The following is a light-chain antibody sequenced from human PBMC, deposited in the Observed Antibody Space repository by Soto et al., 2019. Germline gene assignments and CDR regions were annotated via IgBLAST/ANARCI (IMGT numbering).Light chain of an antibody. CDR2: WAS. V-gene: IGKV4-1*01. J-gene: IGKJ3*01. CDR3: QQYYNTPFT. Sequence: DIVMTQSPDSLAVSLGERATINCKSSQNVLYSSTNKNSLAWYQQNPGQPPKLLIYWASTRESGVPDRFSGRGSGTDFTLTISSLQAEDVAVYYCQQYYNTPFTFGPGTKVGIK. CDR1: QNVLYSSTNKNS.